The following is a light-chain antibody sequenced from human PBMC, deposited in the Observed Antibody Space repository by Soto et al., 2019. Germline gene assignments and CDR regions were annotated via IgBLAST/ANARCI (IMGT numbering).Light chain of an antibody. CDR2: DNN. J-gene: IGLJ2*01. Sequence: QSVLTQPPSVSAAPGQEVTISCSGSSSNIGNNFVSWYQHLPGTAPKLLIYDNNKRPSGIPDRFSGTKSGTSATLGITGLQTGDEAHFAGVFGGGTKLTVL. CDR3: V. V-gene: IGLV1-51*01. CDR1: SSNIGNNF.